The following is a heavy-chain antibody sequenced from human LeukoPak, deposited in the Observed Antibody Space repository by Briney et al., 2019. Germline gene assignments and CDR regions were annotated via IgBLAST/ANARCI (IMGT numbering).Heavy chain of an antibody. CDR2: IYYSGST. V-gene: IGHV4-39*02. J-gene: IGHJ4*02. Sequence: WVRQAPGKGLEWIGSIYYSGSTYYNPSLKSRVTISVDTSKNQFSLKLSSVTAADTAVYYCAREAPRGLTTLTGGNYSDYWGQGTLVTVSS. CDR3: AREAPRGLTTLTGGNYSDY. D-gene: IGHD4-17*01.